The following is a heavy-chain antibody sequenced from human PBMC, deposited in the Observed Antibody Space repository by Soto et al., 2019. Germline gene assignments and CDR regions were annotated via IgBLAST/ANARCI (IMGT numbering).Heavy chain of an antibody. CDR1: GGSISSGGDS. D-gene: IGHD4-17*01. V-gene: IGHV4-30-2*01. J-gene: IGHJ4*02. CDR3: ARGMTTVTTFDY. Sequence: QLQLQESGSGLVKPSQTLSLTCAGSGGSISSGGDSWSWLRQPQGKGLEWVGYTYHSGSTYYNPSLKSRVTISVDRSKNQVSLKLSSVTAADTAVYYCARGMTTVTTFDYWGQGTLVTDSS. CDR2: TYHSGST.